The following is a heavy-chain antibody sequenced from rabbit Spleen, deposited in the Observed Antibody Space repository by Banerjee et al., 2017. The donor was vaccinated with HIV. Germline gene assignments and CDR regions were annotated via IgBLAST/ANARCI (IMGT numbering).Heavy chain of an antibody. Sequence: QSLEESGGDLVKPGASLTLTCTASGFTLSSYWMCWVRQAPGKGLEWIACIYVGSSGTTYYASWAKGRFTISKTSSTTVTLQMTSLTAADTATYFCAREDYVTYVGAGYYGYGMDLWGPGTLVTVS. D-gene: IGHD8-1*01. V-gene: IGHV1S40*01. J-gene: IGHJ6*01. CDR1: GFTLSSYW. CDR3: AREDYVTYVGAGYYGYGMDL. CDR2: IYVGSSGTT.